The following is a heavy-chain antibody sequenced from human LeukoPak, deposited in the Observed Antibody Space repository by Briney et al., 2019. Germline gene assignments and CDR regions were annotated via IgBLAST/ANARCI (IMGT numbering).Heavy chain of an antibody. Sequence: GGSLRLSCAASGFTFTKAWMTWVRQAPGKGLEWIGRIKSNTDGGTIDYAAPVKGRFTMSRDDSTNMLYLQMNGLKIEDTAVYYCTTYASGGPWFDPWGRGTLVTVSS. CDR2: IKSNTDGGTI. V-gene: IGHV3-15*01. CDR1: GFTFTKAW. CDR3: TTYASGGPWFDP. J-gene: IGHJ5*02. D-gene: IGHD3-10*01.